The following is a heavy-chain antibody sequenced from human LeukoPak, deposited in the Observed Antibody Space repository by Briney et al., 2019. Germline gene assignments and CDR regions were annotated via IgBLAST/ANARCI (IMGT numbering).Heavy chain of an antibody. CDR3: ARHKDAAMVTTFDF. CDR2: IYYTGST. Sequence: SETLSLTCTVSGDSIISSRYYWGWIRRPPGKGLEWIGSIYYTGSTYYNPSLKSRVTISGDTSKNQFSLRLSSVTAADTAVYSCARHKDAAMVTTFDFWGQGTLVTVSS. V-gene: IGHV4-39*01. CDR1: GDSIISSRYY. D-gene: IGHD5-18*01. J-gene: IGHJ4*02.